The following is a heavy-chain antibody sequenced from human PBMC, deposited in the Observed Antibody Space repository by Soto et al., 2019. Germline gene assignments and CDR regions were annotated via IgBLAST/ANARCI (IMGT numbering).Heavy chain of an antibody. V-gene: IGHV1-69*01. CDR1: GGTFSSYA. Sequence: QVQLVQSGAEVKKPGSSVKVSCKASGGTFSSYAISWVRKAPGQGLEWMGGIIHIFGTANYAQKFQGRVTINADESKSKAYMGLGSRGSEDTAVYYWASSIPRTGNDYWGQGNLVTVSS. J-gene: IGHJ4*02. CDR2: IIHIFGTA. CDR3: ASSIPRTGNDY. D-gene: IGHD2-21*01.